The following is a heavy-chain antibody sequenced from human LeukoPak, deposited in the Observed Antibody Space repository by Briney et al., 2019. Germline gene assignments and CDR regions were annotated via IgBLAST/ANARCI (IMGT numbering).Heavy chain of an antibody. J-gene: IGHJ4*02. Sequence: GGSLRLSCAASGFTFSDYYMSWIRQAPGKGLEWVSYISSSGSTIYYADSVEGRFTISRDNAKNSLFLQMNSLRAEDTAVYYCARAFFSWADNSRYTFYLDRWGQGTLVTVSS. CDR2: ISSSGSTI. CDR1: GFTFSDYY. CDR3: ARAFFSWADNSRYTFYLDR. V-gene: IGHV3-11*04. D-gene: IGHD3-22*01.